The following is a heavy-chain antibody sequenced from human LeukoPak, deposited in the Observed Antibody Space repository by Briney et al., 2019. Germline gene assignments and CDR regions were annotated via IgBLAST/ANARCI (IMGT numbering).Heavy chain of an antibody. CDR3: ARGLWSSGWLIFDY. Sequence: ASVKVSCKASGGTFSSYAISWVRQAPGQGLEWMGWMNPNSGNTGYAQKFQGRVTMTRNTSISTAYMELSSLRSEDTAVYYCARGLWSSGWLIFDYWGQGTLVTVSS. CDR1: GGTFSSYA. CDR2: MNPNSGNT. D-gene: IGHD6-19*01. J-gene: IGHJ4*02. V-gene: IGHV1-8*02.